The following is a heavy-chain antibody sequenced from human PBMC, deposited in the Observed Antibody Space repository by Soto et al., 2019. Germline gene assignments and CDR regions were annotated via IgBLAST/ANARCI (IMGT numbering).Heavy chain of an antibody. CDR3: AKDGNLFIAAALGVFDP. CDR2: ISYDGSNK. J-gene: IGHJ5*02. D-gene: IGHD6-13*01. V-gene: IGHV3-30*18. CDR1: GFTFSSYG. Sequence: GGSLRLSCAASGFTFSSYGMHWVRQAPGKGLEWVAVISYDGSNKYYADSVKGRFTISRDNSKNTLYLQMNSLRAEDTAVYYCAKDGNLFIAAALGVFDPWGQGTLVTVSS.